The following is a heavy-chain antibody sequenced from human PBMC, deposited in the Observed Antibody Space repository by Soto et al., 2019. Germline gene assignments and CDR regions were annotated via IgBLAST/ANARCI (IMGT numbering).Heavy chain of an antibody. J-gene: IGHJ4*02. CDR2: ISGSGGST. V-gene: IGHV3-23*01. Sequence: EVQLLESGGGLVHPGGSLRLSCVASGFKFSSYALTWVRQAPGKGLEWVSVISGSGGSTYYADSVKGRFTISRDNSKNTLYLQMNSLRAEDTAVYYCAKGTLGYYFDYWGQGTLVTVSS. CDR3: AKGTLGYYFDY. CDR1: GFKFSSYA. D-gene: IGHD3-16*01.